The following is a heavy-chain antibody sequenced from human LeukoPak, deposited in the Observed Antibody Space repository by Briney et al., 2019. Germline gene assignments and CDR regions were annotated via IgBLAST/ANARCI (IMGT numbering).Heavy chain of an antibody. Sequence: GGSLRLSCEASGFNFMSYALSWVRQAPGKGLQWVSGISGSDSSTYYTDSAEGRTYYTHSAEGRFTISRDNSKNTVYLQINSLRAEDTAVYYCAKCMSATGVCLNFDSWGQGILVTVSS. V-gene: IGHV3-23*01. CDR2: ISGSDSSTYYTDSAEGRT. D-gene: IGHD2-8*01. J-gene: IGHJ4*02. CDR3: AKCMSATGVCLNFDS. CDR1: GFNFMSYA.